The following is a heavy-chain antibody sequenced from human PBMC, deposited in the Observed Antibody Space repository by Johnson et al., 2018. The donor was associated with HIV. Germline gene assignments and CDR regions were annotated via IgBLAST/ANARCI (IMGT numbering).Heavy chain of an antibody. Sequence: QLVESGGGLVQPGRSLRLSCSASGFTFDDYAMHWVRQAPGKGLEWVSVIRWNSGYIVYVDSVKGRFTISRDNAKNSLYLQMNSLRVENTDVYYCASADVFDIWGQGTVVTVSS. J-gene: IGHJ3*02. CDR2: IRWNSGYI. CDR3: ASADVFDI. CDR1: GFTFDDYA. V-gene: IGHV3-9*01.